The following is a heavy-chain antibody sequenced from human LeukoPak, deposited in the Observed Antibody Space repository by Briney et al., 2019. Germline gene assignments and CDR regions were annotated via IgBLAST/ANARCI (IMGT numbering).Heavy chain of an antibody. CDR1: GGSISSSSYY. D-gene: IGHD6-13*01. CDR2: IYYSGST. V-gene: IGHV4-39*07. J-gene: IGHJ2*01. Sequence: SETLSLTCTVPGGSISSSSYYWGWIRQLPGTGLEWIGSIYYSGSTYYNPSLKSRVTISVDTSKKQFSLKLSSVTAADTAVYYCARLSSSWYQDWYFDLWGRGTLVTVSS. CDR3: ARLSSSWYQDWYFDL.